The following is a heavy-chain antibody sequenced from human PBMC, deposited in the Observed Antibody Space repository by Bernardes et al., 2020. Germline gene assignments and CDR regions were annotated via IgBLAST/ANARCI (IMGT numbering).Heavy chain of an antibody. V-gene: IGHV1-18*01. Sequence: ASVKVSCKASGYTFTSYGISWVRQAPGQGLEWMGWISAYNGNTNYAQKLQGRVTMTTDTSTSTAYMELRSLRSDDTAGYYCARDDAPVVADGSWFDPWGQGTLVTVSS. CDR2: ISAYNGNT. CDR3: ARDDAPVVADGSWFDP. CDR1: GYTFTSYG. J-gene: IGHJ5*02. D-gene: IGHD2-15*01.